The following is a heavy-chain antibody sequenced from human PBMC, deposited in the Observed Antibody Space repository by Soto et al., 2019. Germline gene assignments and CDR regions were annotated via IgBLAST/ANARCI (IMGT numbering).Heavy chain of an antibody. CDR3: ARDLNVLRFLEWSPIYGMDV. D-gene: IGHD3-3*01. CDR2: INPSGGST. J-gene: IGHJ6*02. V-gene: IGHV1-46*01. CDR1: GYTFTSYY. Sequence: ASVKVSCKASGYTFTSYYMHWVRQAPGQGLEWMGKINPSGGSTNYAQKFQGRVTMTRDTSTSTVYLELSSLRSEDTAVYYCARDLNVLRFLEWSPIYGMDVWGQGTTVTVSS.